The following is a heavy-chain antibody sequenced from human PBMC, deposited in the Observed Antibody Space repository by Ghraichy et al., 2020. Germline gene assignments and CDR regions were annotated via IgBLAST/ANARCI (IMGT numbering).Heavy chain of an antibody. D-gene: IGHD3-22*01. CDR2: INHSGST. CDR3: ARTIPPTDDSN. V-gene: IGHV4-34*01. CDR1: GGSFSGYY. J-gene: IGHJ4*02. Sequence: SQTLSLTCAVYGGSFSGYYWSWIRQPPGKGLEWIGEINHSGSTNYNPSLKSRVTISVDTSKNQFSLKLSSVTAADTAVYYCARTIPPTDDSNWGQGTLVTVSS.